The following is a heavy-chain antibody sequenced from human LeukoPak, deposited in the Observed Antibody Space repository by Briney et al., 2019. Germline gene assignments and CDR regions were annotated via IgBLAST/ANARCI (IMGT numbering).Heavy chain of an antibody. CDR2: IKQDESKR. D-gene: IGHD2-2*01. V-gene: IGHV3-7*01. CDR1: GFTFSNYW. CDR3: AREASLYCSGNDCYWAFDR. J-gene: IGHJ5*02. Sequence: PGGSLRLSCVASGFTFSNYWMSWVRPAPGKGLEWVANIKQDESKRYYVDSVKGRFTISRDNAKNSLYLQINSLRAEDTAVYYCAREASLYCSGNDCYWAFDRWGQGTLVTVSS.